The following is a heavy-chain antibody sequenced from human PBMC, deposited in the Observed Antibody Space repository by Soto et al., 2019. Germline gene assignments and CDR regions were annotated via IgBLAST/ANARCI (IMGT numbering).Heavy chain of an antibody. D-gene: IGHD2-15*01. CDR3: ARGGYCSGGSCEYAFDI. Sequence: EVQLVESGEGLVQPGGSLRLSCAASGFTFSSYAMHWVRQAPGKGLEYVSAISSNGGSTYYADSVKGRFTISRDNSKNTLYLQMGSLRAEDMAVYYCARGGYCSGGSCEYAFDIWGQGTMVTVSS. CDR1: GFTFSSYA. CDR2: ISSNGGST. J-gene: IGHJ3*02. V-gene: IGHV3-64*02.